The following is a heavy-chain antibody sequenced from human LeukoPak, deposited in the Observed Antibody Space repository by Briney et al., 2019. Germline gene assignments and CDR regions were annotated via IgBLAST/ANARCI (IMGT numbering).Heavy chain of an antibody. CDR3: ARESHDILTGYSPFDY. CDR1: GGSISSSSYY. J-gene: IGHJ4*02. CDR2: IYYSGST. V-gene: IGHV4-61*01. D-gene: IGHD3-9*01. Sequence: SETLSLTCTVSGGSISSSSYYWGWIRQPPGKGLEWIGYIYYSGSTNYNPSLKSRVTISVDTSKNQFSLKLSSVTAADTAVYYCARESHDILTGYSPFDYWGQGTLVTVSS.